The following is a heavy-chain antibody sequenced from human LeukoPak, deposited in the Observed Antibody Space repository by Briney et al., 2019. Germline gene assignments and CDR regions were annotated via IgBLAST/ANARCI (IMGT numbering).Heavy chain of an antibody. V-gene: IGHV3-23*01. D-gene: IGHD4-23*01. Sequence: PGGSLRLSCAASGFTFSSYDMSWVRQAPGKGLEWVSAISGGGGSTYYADSVKGRFTISRDNSKNTLYLQMNSLRAEDTAVYYCAKDLNYGGNSPFDYWGQGTLVTVSS. CDR2: ISGGGGST. CDR3: AKDLNYGGNSPFDY. CDR1: GFTFSSYD. J-gene: IGHJ4*02.